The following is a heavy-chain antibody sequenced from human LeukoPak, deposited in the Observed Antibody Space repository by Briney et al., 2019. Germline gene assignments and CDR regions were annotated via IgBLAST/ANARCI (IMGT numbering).Heavy chain of an antibody. D-gene: IGHD3-22*01. CDR1: GGSISSGSYY. CDR3: ASGYYLGTFDI. Sequence: SETLSLTCTVSGGSISSGSYYWSWIRQPAGKGLEWIGRIYTSGSTNYNPSLKSRVTISVDTSKNQFSPKLSSVTAADTAVYYCASGYYLGTFDIWGQGTMVTVSS. CDR2: IYTSGST. V-gene: IGHV4-61*02. J-gene: IGHJ3*02.